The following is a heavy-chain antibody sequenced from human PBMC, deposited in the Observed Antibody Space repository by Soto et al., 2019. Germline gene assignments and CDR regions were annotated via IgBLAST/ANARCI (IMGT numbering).Heavy chain of an antibody. J-gene: IGHJ3*02. CDR3: AREFQLTAEAFDI. V-gene: IGHV1-18*01. CDR2: ISAYNGNT. D-gene: IGHD1-1*01. Sequence: SCKDPRYRYESCCRSWPQQDPGQGLEWMGWISAYNGNTNYAQKLQGRVTMTTDTSTSTAYMELRSLRSDDTAVYYCAREFQLTAEAFDIWGQGTMVTVSS. CDR1: RYRYESCC.